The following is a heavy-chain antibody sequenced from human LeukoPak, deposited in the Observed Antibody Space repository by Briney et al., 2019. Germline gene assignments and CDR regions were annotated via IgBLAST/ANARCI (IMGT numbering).Heavy chain of an antibody. CDR2: ISGSGDIT. CDR1: AFTFSSYA. D-gene: IGHD1-14*01. V-gene: IGHV3-23*01. J-gene: IGHJ3*02. Sequence: GSLRLSCAASAFTFSSYAMSWVRQAPGKGLKWVSTISGSGDITYYADSVKGRFTISRDNSKNTLYLQMNSLRAEDTAVYYCAKGKGTNSGAFDIWGQGTMVIVSS. CDR3: AKGKGTNSGAFDI.